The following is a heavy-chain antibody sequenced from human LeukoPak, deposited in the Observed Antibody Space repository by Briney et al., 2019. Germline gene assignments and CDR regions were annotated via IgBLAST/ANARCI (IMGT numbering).Heavy chain of an antibody. CDR3: ARATTYYYDSSGYGYGYYFDY. CDR2: ISAYNGNT. Sequence: VASVKVSCKASGYTFTSYGISWVRQAPGQGLEWMGWISAYNGNTNYAQKLQGRVTMTTDTSTSTAYMELRSLRSDDTAVYYCARATTYYYDSSGYGYGYYFDYWGQGTLVTVSS. CDR1: GYTFTSYG. D-gene: IGHD3-22*01. V-gene: IGHV1-18*01. J-gene: IGHJ4*02.